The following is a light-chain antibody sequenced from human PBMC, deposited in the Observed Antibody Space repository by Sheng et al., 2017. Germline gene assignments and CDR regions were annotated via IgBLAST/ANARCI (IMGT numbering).Light chain of an antibody. J-gene: IGLJ1*01. CDR2: QDS. CDR3: QAWDSDTYV. V-gene: IGLV3-1*01. Sequence: SYELTQPPSASMSPGQTASITCSGDKLGNKYTYWYQQKPGQSPVLVIYQDSKRPSGIPERFSGSNSGNTATLTISGTQAMDEADYYCQAWDSDTYVFGTGTKVTVL. CDR1: KLGNKY.